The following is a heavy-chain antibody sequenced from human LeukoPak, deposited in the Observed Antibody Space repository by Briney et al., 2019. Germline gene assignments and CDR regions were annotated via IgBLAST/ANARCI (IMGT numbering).Heavy chain of an antibody. CDR2: IIPILGIA. V-gene: IGHV1-69*16. D-gene: IGHD4-17*01. CDR3: ARDVHGDYGSGWFDP. Sequence: SVKVSCKASGGTFSSYTISWVRQAPGQGLEWMGRIIPILGIANYAQKFQGRVTITKDESTRTVYLELTSLTSDDTAVYYCARDVHGDYGSGWFDPWGQGTLVSVSS. J-gene: IGHJ5*02. CDR1: GGTFSSYT.